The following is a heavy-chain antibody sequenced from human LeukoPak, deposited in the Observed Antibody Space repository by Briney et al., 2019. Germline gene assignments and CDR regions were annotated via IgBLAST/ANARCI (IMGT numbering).Heavy chain of an antibody. Sequence: ASVKVSCKASGYTFTSYYMHWVRQAPGQGLEWMGIINPSGGSTSYAQKFQGRVTITADESTSTAYMELSSLRSEDTAVYYCARRPSGSYEYNYWGQGTLVTVSS. D-gene: IGHD1-26*01. CDR3: ARRPSGSYEYNY. V-gene: IGHV1-46*01. CDR2: INPSGGST. CDR1: GYTFTSYY. J-gene: IGHJ4*02.